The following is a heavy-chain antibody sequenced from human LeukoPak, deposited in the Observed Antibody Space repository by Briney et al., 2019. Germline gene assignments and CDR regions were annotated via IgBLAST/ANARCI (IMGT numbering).Heavy chain of an antibody. CDR3: ARSSPEWRFDY. CDR1: GYTFTSYA. Sequence: ASVKVSCKASGYTFTSYAMHWVRQAPGQRLEWMGWINAGNGDTRYSQKFQGRVTITRDTSASTAYMELSSLRSEDTAVYYCARSSPEWRFDYWGQGTLVTVSS. D-gene: IGHD3-3*01. J-gene: IGHJ4*02. CDR2: INAGNGDT. V-gene: IGHV1-3*01.